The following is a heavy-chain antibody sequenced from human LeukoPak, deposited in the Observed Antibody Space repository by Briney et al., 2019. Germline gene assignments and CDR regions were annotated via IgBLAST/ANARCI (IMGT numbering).Heavy chain of an antibody. V-gene: IGHV3-7*03. CDR1: GFTFSSYW. J-gene: IGHJ6*02. CDR2: INHNGSVN. D-gene: IGHD3-16*01. Sequence: GGSLRLSCAASGFTFSSYWMNWARQAPGKGLEWVASINHNGSVNYYVDFVKGRLTIPRGNPKNSLYLEMNNLGSEGTAVFFCAGGGGLGGWGQGATVTVSS. CDR3: AGGGGLGG.